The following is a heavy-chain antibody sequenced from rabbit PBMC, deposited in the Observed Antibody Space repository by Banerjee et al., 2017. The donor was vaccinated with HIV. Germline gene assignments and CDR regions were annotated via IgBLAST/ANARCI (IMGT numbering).Heavy chain of an antibody. D-gene: IGHD6-1*01. Sequence: QEQLAESGGDMVKPEGSLTLTCTASGFSFSGSYWICWVRQAPGKGLEWIACIYAGSSGNTYYASWANGRFTISKTSTTVTLQMTSLTAADTATYFCARDESGYAGYGYATYFNLWGPGTLVTVS. J-gene: IGHJ4*01. V-gene: IGHV1S45*01. CDR2: IYAGSSGNT. CDR3: ARDESGYAGYGYATYFNL. CDR1: GFSFSGSYW.